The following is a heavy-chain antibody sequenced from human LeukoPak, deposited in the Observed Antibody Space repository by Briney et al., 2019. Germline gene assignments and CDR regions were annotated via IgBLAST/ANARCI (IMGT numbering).Heavy chain of an antibody. CDR1: GFTFSSYG. CDR2: IRYDGSNK. CDR3: AKTAERYCSSTSCYYYYYMDV. V-gene: IGHV3-30*02. D-gene: IGHD2-2*01. Sequence: GGSLRLSCAASGFTFSSYGMHWVRQAPGKGLEWVAFIRYDGSNKYYADSVKGRFTISRDNSKNTLYLQMNSLRAEDTAVYYCAKTAERYCSSTSCYYYYYMDVWGKGTTVTVSS. J-gene: IGHJ6*03.